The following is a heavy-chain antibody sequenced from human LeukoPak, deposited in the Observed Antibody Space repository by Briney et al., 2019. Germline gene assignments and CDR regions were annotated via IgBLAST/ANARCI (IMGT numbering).Heavy chain of an antibody. Sequence: PSETLSLTCTVSGYSISSGYYWGWIRQPPGKGLEWIGSIYHSGSTYYNPSLKSRVTISVDTSKNQFSLKLSSVTAADTAVYYCARRPRPAGDRRRKPLPTAWYFDLWGRGTLVAVSS. CDR2: IYHSGST. D-gene: IGHD4-17*01. CDR3: ARRPRPAGDRRRKPLPTAWYFDL. V-gene: IGHV4-38-2*02. J-gene: IGHJ2*01. CDR1: GYSISSGYY.